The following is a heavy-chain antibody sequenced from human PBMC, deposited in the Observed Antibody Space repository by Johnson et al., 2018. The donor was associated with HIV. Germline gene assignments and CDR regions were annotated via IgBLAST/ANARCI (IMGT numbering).Heavy chain of an antibody. CDR2: ISYDGSTK. CDR1: GFTFSSYG. V-gene: IGHV3-30*03. Sequence: VQLVESGGGVVQPGRSLRLSCAASGFTFSSYGMHWVRQAPGKGLEWVAVISYDGSTKYYADSVKGRFTISRDNSKNTLYLQMNSLRAEDTAVYYCARDKPIVVVMKSDAFDIWGQGTMVTVSS. D-gene: IGHD3-22*01. CDR3: ARDKPIVVVMKSDAFDI. J-gene: IGHJ3*02.